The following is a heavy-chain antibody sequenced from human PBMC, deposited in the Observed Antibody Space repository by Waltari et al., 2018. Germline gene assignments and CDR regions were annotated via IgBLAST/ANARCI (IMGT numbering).Heavy chain of an antibody. CDR2: ASASGST. CDR3: VREKGGLGGWFDP. D-gene: IGHD2-15*01. CDR1: GSSISVFF. J-gene: IGHJ5*02. V-gene: IGHV4-4*07. Sequence: QVHLKASGPALVKPSETLSLTCTVSGSSISVFFWSWIRQPAGKGLEWVGRASASGSTYYNPSLKSRITLATDTSRNQFSLTLTDVTAADTAMYYCVREKGGLGGWFDPWGQGIKVTVSS.